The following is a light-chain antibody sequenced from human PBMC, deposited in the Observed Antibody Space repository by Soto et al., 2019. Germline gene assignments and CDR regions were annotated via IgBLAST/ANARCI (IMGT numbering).Light chain of an antibody. CDR1: KNDIGVYDF. V-gene: IGLV2-8*01. CDR2: EVV. Sequence: QSALTQPPSASGSPGQSVTISCTGTKNDIGVYDFVSWYQHHPGKAPRLIIYEVVQRPSGVPDRFSGSKSGNTASLTVSGLQAADEADYYCCSYAGSSTFRVFGTGTKLTVL. J-gene: IGLJ1*01. CDR3: CSYAGSSTFRV.